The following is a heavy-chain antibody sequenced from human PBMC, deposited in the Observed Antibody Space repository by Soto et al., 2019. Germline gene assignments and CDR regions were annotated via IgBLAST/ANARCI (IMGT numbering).Heavy chain of an antibody. V-gene: IGHV1-2*04. CDR2: INPNSGGT. CDR1: GYTFTDYY. J-gene: IGHJ4*02. D-gene: IGHD2-15*01. CDR3: AREFCSGNNCYSSIFDY. Sequence: ASVKVSCKASGYTFTDYYMHWVRQAPGQGLEWMGWINPNSGGTNYAQKFQGWVTMTRDTSISTAYMELSRLRSDDTAVYYCAREFCSGNNCYSSIFDYWGQGTLVTVSS.